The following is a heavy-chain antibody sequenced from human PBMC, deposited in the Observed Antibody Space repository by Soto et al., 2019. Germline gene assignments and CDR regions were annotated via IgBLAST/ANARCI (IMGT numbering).Heavy chain of an antibody. CDR2: ISGSGFKK. CDR3: AKNQGVELVPLATVDWFDP. J-gene: IGHJ5*02. Sequence: VSCAASGFIFENFGMSWVRQAPGKGLEWISSISGSGFKKYYADSVKGRFTISRDNSKSTVYLELNNLSAEDTAVYHCAKNQGVELVPLATVDWFDPWGQGSVVTVSS. V-gene: IGHV3-23*01. CDR1: GFIFENFG. D-gene: IGHD1-26*01.